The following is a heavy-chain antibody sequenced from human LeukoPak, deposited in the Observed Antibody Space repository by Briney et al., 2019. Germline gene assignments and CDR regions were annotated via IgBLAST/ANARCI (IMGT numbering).Heavy chain of an antibody. J-gene: IGHJ2*01. D-gene: IGHD2-21*02. CDR3: ASLVVVTANGYFDL. Sequence: ASVKVSCKASGYTFTSYYMHWVRQAPGQGLEWMGWINPNSGGTNYAQKFQGRVTITRDTSISTAYMELSSLSSDDTAVYYCASLVVVTANGYFDLWGRGTLVTVSS. V-gene: IGHV1-2*02. CDR2: INPNSGGT. CDR1: GYTFTSYY.